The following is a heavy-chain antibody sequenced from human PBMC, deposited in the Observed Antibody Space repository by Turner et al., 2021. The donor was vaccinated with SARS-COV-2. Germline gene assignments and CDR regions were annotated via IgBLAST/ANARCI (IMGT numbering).Heavy chain of an antibody. CDR1: GFTFSSYW. J-gene: IGHJ4*02. V-gene: IGHV3-74*01. CDR2: INSEWSRI. D-gene: IGHD3-10*01. CDR3: AREYGSGSYYN. Sequence: EVQLVASGGGLVQPGWYLRLSCAASGFTFSSYWMHWVRQAPGTVLVWVSRINSEWSRINYADSVKGRFTISRDNAKNTLYVQMNSLRADDTAVYYCAREYGSGSYYNWGRGTLVTVSS.